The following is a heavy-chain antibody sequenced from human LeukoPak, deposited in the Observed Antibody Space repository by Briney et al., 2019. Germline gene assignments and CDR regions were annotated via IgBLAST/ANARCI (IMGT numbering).Heavy chain of an antibody. V-gene: IGHV1-2*02. D-gene: IGHD2-2*01. CDR1: GYTFTSYY. Sequence: ASVKVSCKASGYTFTSYYMHWVRQAPGQGLEWMGWINPNSGGTNYAQKFQGRVTMTRDTSISTAYMELSRLRSDDTAVYYCARDRMDCSSTSCPLDYWGQGTLVTVPS. CDR3: ARDRMDCSSTSCPLDY. J-gene: IGHJ4*02. CDR2: INPNSGGT.